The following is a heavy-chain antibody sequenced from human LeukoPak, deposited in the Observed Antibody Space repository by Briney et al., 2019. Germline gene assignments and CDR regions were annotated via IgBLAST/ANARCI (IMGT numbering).Heavy chain of an antibody. CDR1: GFTFSTYN. V-gene: IGHV3-21*01. CDR3: ARAGNYYGRHTNWFDP. Sequence: GGSLRLSCAASGFTFSTYNMNWVRQAPGKGLEWVSSISGSSSYIYYADSVKGRFTISRDNAKNSLYLQMNSLRAEDTAVYYCARAGNYYGRHTNWFDPWGQGTLVTVSS. CDR2: ISGSSSYI. J-gene: IGHJ5*02. D-gene: IGHD3-10*01.